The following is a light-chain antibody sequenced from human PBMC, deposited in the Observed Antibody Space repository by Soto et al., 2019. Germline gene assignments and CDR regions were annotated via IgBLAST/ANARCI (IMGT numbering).Light chain of an antibody. CDR1: SSDVGGYNY. CDR2: EVT. J-gene: IGLJ1*01. Sequence: QSALTQPASVSGSPGQSITISCTGTSSDVGGYNYVSWYQHHPGKAPKLMIYEVTYRPSGVSNRFSGSKSGNTASLTISGLQAEDEADYYCSSYTSSSPYVFGTGTRSPS. V-gene: IGLV2-14*01. CDR3: SSYTSSSPYV.